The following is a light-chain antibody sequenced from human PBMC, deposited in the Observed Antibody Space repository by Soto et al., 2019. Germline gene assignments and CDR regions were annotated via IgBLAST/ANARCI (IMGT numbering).Light chain of an antibody. V-gene: IGKV1-5*01. Sequence: DIQMTQSPSTLSASVGDRVTITCRASQSISGTLAWYQQRPGKAPKLLMYGASSLERGVPSRLSGSGSGTKFTLTISSLQRDDFATYYCQQYHTYSRTFGQGTKVDIK. CDR2: GAS. J-gene: IGKJ1*01. CDR1: QSISGT. CDR3: QQYHTYSRT.